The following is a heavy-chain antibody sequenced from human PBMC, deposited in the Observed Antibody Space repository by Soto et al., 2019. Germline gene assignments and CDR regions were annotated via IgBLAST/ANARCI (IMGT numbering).Heavy chain of an antibody. CDR3: VRLLKSGKYYFDY. V-gene: IGHV3-11*01. J-gene: IGHJ4*02. CDR2: TSSGAGSI. D-gene: IGHD1-26*01. Sequence: PGGSLRLSCAASGFPFSDYYMSWIRQAPGKGLECVSYTSSGAGSIYYADSVKGRFTISRDNAKNSLYLQMNSLRAEDTAVYYCVRLLKSGKYYFDYWGQGTLVTVSS. CDR1: GFPFSDYY.